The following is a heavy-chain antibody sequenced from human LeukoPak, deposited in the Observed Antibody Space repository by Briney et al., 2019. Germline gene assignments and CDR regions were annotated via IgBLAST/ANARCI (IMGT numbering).Heavy chain of an antibody. V-gene: IGHV4-4*07. CDR1: GGSISSYY. Sequence: SETLSLTCTVSGGSISSYYWSWIRQPAGKGLEWIGRIYTSGSANYNPSLKSRVTMSVDTSKNQFSLKLSSVTAADTAVYYCARHVAMTTVTTFPRYFDYWGQGTLVTVSS. CDR2: IYTSGSA. J-gene: IGHJ4*02. D-gene: IGHD4-17*01. CDR3: ARHVAMTTVTTFPRYFDY.